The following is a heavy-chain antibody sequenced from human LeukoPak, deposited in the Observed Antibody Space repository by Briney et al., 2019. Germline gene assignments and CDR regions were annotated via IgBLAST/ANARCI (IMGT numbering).Heavy chain of an antibody. CDR1: GGTFSSYA. Sequence: SVKVSCKASGGTFSSYAISWVRQAPGQGLEWMGGIIPIFGTANYAQKFQGRVTITADESTSTAYMELSSLRPEDTAVYYCASGGVVPAANLDYWGQGTLVTVSS. V-gene: IGHV1-69*13. CDR2: IIPIFGTA. J-gene: IGHJ4*02. CDR3: ASGGVVPAANLDY. D-gene: IGHD2-2*01.